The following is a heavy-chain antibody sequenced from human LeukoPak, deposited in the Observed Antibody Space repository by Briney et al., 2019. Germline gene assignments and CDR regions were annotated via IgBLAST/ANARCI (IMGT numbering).Heavy chain of an antibody. J-gene: IGHJ4*02. CDR1: EFTFSSHA. CDR3: AKGKYSSGGVPDY. Sequence: GGSLGLSCVASEFTFSSHAMNWVRQAPGKGLEWVSSISGGGESTYYADSVKGRFTVSRDNSKNTLYLQINSLRGEDTAVYYCAKGKYSSGGVPDYWGQGTLVAVSS. V-gene: IGHV3-23*01. CDR2: ISGGGEST. D-gene: IGHD6-19*01.